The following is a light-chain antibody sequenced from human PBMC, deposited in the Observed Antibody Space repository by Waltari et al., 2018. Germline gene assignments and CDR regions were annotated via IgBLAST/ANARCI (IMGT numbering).Light chain of an antibody. J-gene: IGKJ4*01. CDR2: GAS. CDR3: QQYTTLPLT. CDR1: QSVSSN. Sequence: EIVMTQSPGTLSVSPGEGATLSCRASQSVSSNVAWYQQRPGQAPRPLIFGASTRAPGIPARFSGSESGTEFTLTISSLQSEDSGVYFCQQYTTLPLTFGGGTKVEI. V-gene: IGKV3-15*01.